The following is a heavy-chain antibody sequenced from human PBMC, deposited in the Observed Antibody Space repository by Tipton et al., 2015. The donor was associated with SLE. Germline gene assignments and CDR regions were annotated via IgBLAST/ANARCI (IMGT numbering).Heavy chain of an antibody. Sequence: TLSLTCSVSGGSISSSYWTWIRQPPGKGLAWIGYFYYSGSTNYNPSLKSRVTISEDTSKNQFSLKLSSVTAADTAVYYCARGESGAFDIWGQGTMVTVSS. V-gene: IGHV4-59*01. CDR2: FYYSGST. D-gene: IGHD3-10*01. CDR3: ARGESGAFDI. CDR1: GGSISSSY. J-gene: IGHJ3*02.